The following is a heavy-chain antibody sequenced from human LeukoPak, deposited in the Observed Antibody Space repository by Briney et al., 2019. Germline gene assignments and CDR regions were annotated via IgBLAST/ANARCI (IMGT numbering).Heavy chain of an antibody. D-gene: IGHD3-16*01. CDR2: VSGSGGST. CDR1: GFTFSSYA. CDR3: ANRPVWVHYAADY. V-gene: IGHV3-23*01. J-gene: IGHJ4*02. Sequence: VGSLGLSCAASGFTFSSYAMSWVRQAPGKGLEWVSAVSGSGGSTYYADSVKGRFTISRDNSKNTLYLQMNSLRVEDTAVYYCANRPVWVHYAADYWGQGTLVTVSS.